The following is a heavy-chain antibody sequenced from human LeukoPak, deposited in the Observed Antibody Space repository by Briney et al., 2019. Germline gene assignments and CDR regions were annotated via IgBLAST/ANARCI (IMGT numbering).Heavy chain of an antibody. V-gene: IGHV3-21*01. D-gene: IGHD3-22*01. Sequence: GGSLRLSCAASGFAFSSYSMNWVRQAPGKGLEWVSSISSSSSYIYYADSVKGRFTISRDNAKNSLYLQMNSLRAEDTAVYYCARDGTYYYDSSGYQNVFDYWGQGTLVTVSS. CDR1: GFAFSSYS. CDR3: ARDGTYYYDSSGYQNVFDY. CDR2: ISSSSSYI. J-gene: IGHJ4*02.